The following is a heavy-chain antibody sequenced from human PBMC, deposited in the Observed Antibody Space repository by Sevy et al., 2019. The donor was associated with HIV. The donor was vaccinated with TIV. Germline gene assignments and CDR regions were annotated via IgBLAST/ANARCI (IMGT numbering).Heavy chain of an antibody. CDR1: GGSITSLY. V-gene: IGHV4-59*08. CDR3: AGENAWGRGYS. CDR2: IYYNGHI. Sequence: SETLSLTCTVSGGSITSLYWNWIRQPPGKGLEWIAIIYYNGHINYNPSLKSRVTLSLDTFKNQFSLRLSSVTAADTAMYYCAGENAWGRGYSWGQGTLVTVSS. D-gene: IGHD1-26*01. J-gene: IGHJ4*02.